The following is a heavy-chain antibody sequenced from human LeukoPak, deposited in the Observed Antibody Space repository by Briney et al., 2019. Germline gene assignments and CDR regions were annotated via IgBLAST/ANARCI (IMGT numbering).Heavy chain of an antibody. CDR2: IKSDGSEK. J-gene: IGHJ4*02. CDR3: VRALGSPTADH. Sequence: GGSLRLSCAASGFTFSDHWMNWVRQAPGKGLEWVANIKSDGSEKYYVDSVEGRFTISRDNTRNIVSLQMDSLRGEDTAVYYCVRALGSPTADHWGQGTLVTVSS. V-gene: IGHV3-7*01. D-gene: IGHD3-16*01. CDR1: GFTFSDHW.